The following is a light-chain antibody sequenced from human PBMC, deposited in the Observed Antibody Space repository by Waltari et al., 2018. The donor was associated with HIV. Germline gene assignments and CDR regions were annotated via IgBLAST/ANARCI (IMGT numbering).Light chain of an antibody. J-gene: IGLJ3*02. V-gene: IGLV3-27*01. CDR1: VLAKTY. CDR3: YSAADNTWV. CDR2: KDT. Sequence: SYELTQPSSVSVSPGQTARITCSGDVLAKTYARWFQQKQGPAPVLVIYKDTERPSGIPARCAGSSAGTTVTLSISGAQVEDEADYYCYSAADNTWVFGGGTKLTVL.